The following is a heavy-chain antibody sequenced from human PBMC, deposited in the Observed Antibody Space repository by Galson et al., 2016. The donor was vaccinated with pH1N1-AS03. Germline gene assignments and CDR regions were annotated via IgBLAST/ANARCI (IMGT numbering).Heavy chain of an antibody. J-gene: IGHJ3*02. Sequence: QSGAEVKKPGESLKISCKASGYTFTYYWIGWVRQMPGKGLEWMGVIYPGDSETRYSPSFHGQVTISADKSTNTAYLQWSSLKASDTAMYYCARSTGGLALITGFACDIWGQGTMVTVSS. V-gene: IGHV5-51*01. CDR2: IYPGDSET. CDR3: ARSTGGLALITGFACDI. D-gene: IGHD3-10*01. CDR1: GYTFTYYW.